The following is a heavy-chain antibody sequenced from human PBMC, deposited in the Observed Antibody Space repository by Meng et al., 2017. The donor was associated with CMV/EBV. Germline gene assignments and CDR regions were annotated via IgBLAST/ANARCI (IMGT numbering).Heavy chain of an antibody. CDR1: IRSSSYC. Sequence: IRSSSYCWGGIRQPPGKGLEWIWSIYYSGSTYYNPSLKSRVTISVDTSKNQFSLKLSSVTAADTAVYYCARDGCSSTSCYRVDWFDPWGQGTLVTVSS. CDR3: ARDGCSSTSCYRVDWFDP. J-gene: IGHJ5*02. D-gene: IGHD2-2*02. V-gene: IGHV4-39*07. CDR2: IYYSGST.